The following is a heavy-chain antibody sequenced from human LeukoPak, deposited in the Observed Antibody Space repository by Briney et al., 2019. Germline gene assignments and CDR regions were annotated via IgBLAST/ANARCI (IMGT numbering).Heavy chain of an antibody. CDR2: ISWNSVTI. Sequence: GRSLILSCEASGFTFEEYAMHWVRRPPGKGLEWVSGISWNSVTITYADSVKGRFTISRDNAKNTLYLEINSLRAEDTALYYCAKDSKSTGLEGYFDSWGQGTLVTVSS. V-gene: IGHV3-9*01. D-gene: IGHD2-2*01. CDR3: AKDSKSTGLEGYFDS. J-gene: IGHJ4*02. CDR1: GFTFEEYA.